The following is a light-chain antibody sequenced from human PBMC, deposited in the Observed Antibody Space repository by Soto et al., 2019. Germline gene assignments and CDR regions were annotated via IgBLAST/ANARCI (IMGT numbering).Light chain of an antibody. CDR3: QQRGNRPPWT. V-gene: IGKV3-11*01. CDR2: DAS. J-gene: IGKJ1*01. Sequence: EIVITQSPATLSLSPGERATLSCRASQSVDKYLVWYQQKPGQAPRLLIYDASNRATGIPARFSGSGSGTDFTLTISSLEPEDFAVYYCQQRGNRPPWTFGQGTKVDIK. CDR1: QSVDKY.